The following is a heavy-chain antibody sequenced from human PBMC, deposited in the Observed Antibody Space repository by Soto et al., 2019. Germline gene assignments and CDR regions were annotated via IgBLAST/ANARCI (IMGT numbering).Heavy chain of an antibody. CDR2: IYYSGST. Sequence: PSETLSLTCTVSGGSISSGGYYWSWIRQHPGKGLEWIGYIYYSGSTYYNPSLKSRVTISVDTSKNQFSLRLTSVTASDTAIYYCARLGAFYQSLDPWGQGTLVTVSS. CDR1: GGSISSGGYY. D-gene: IGHD3-3*02. V-gene: IGHV4-31*03. CDR3: ARLGAFYQSLDP. J-gene: IGHJ5*02.